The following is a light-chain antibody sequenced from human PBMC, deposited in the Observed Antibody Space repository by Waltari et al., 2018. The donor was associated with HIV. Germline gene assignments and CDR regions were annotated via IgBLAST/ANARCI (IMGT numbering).Light chain of an antibody. CDR1: TSDVGGYRY. CDR3: SSYTSSSTYV. CDR2: DVS. J-gene: IGLJ1*01. V-gene: IGLV2-14*03. Sequence: QSALTQPASVSGSPGQSLTISCTGTTSDVGGYRYFSWYQQHPGKAPKLMIYDVSNRPSGVSNRFSGSKSGNTASLTISGLQAEDEADYYCSSYTSSSTYVFGTGTKVTVL.